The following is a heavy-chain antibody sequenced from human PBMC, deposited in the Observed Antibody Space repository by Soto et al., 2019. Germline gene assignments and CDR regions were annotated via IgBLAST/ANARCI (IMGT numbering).Heavy chain of an antibody. D-gene: IGHD6-19*01. Sequence: EVQLVESGGGLVQPGGSLRLSCAASGFTFSTYSMNWVRQAPGKGLEWISYISSSSSRSTINYADSVKGRFAISRDNAKNSLYLQMSSLRDEDTAVYYCARDLGLAVRLSGDWSDLGFYYYAMDVWGQGTTVTVSS. J-gene: IGHJ6*02. CDR3: ARDLGLAVRLSGDWSDLGFYYYAMDV. CDR1: GFTFSTYS. V-gene: IGHV3-48*02. CDR2: SSSSRSTI.